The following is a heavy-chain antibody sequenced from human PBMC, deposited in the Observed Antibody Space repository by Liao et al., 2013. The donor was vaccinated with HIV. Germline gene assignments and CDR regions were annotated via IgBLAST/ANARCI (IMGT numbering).Heavy chain of an antibody. CDR1: GDLIRRDNYY. V-gene: IGHV4-61*02. Sequence: QVRLQESGPGLVKPSQTLSLTCTVSGDLIRRDNYYWTWIRQPAGKGLEWIGHIYTGMSTTGTTNYNPSLKSRVTMSVDTSKNQFSLKLSSVTAADTAVYYCARGGARFRAYKYWGQGTLVTVSS. D-gene: IGHD3-10*01. CDR3: ARGGARFRAYKY. J-gene: IGHJ4*02. CDR2: IYTGMSTTGTT.